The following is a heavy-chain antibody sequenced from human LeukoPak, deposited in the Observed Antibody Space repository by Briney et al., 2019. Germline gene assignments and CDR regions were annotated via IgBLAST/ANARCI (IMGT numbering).Heavy chain of an antibody. Sequence: SETLSLTCTVSGDSISSYYWSWIRQPAGKGLEWIGRIHPSGSTNYNPSLKSRVTLSVDTSKNQFSLKLSSVTAADTAVYYCARGASVWGQGTLVTVSS. CDR1: GDSISSYY. CDR3: ARGASV. J-gene: IGHJ4*02. V-gene: IGHV4-4*07. CDR2: IHPSGST.